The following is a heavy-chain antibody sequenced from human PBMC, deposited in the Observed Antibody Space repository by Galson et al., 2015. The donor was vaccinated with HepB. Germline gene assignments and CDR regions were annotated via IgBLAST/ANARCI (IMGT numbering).Heavy chain of an antibody. Sequence: SLRLSCAASGFTFSGSAMHWVRQASGKGLEWVGRIRPENYATAYAASVKGRFIVFRDDSKSTAYLHMDSLKTEDTAVYYCAGGVRDYAPQYWGQGTLVTVSS. D-gene: IGHD4-17*01. V-gene: IGHV3-73*01. CDR1: GFTFSGSA. CDR2: IRPENYAT. J-gene: IGHJ4*02. CDR3: AGGVRDYAPQY.